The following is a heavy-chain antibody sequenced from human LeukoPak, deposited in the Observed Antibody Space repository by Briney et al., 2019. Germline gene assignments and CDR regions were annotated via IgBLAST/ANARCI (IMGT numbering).Heavy chain of an antibody. CDR1: GFTFSSYA. V-gene: IGHV3-23*01. J-gene: IGHJ4*02. Sequence: GGSLRLSCAASGFTFSSYAMSWVRQAPGKGLEWVSAISGSGGSTYYADSVKGRFTISRDNSKNTLYLQMNSLRAEDTAVYYCAKDRTMVRGAPYYFDYWGQGTLVTVSS. D-gene: IGHD3-10*01. CDR2: ISGSGGST. CDR3: AKDRTMVRGAPYYFDY.